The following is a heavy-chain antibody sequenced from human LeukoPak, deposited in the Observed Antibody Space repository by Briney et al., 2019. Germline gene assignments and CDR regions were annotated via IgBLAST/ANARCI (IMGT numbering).Heavy chain of an antibody. D-gene: IGHD2-15*01. V-gene: IGHV3-13*01. CDR3: ARRAGYCSGGSCLPDWYFDL. CDR2: IGTAGDT. Sequence: PGGPLRLSCAASGFTFSSYDMHWVRQATGKGLEWVSAIGTAGDTYYPGSVKGRFTISRENAKNSLYLQMNSLRAGDTAVYYCARRAGYCSGGSCLPDWYFDLWGRGTLVTVSS. CDR1: GFTFSSYD. J-gene: IGHJ2*01.